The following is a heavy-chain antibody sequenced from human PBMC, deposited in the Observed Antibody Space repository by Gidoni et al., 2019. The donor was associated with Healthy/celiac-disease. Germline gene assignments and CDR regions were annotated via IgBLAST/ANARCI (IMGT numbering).Heavy chain of an antibody. D-gene: IGHD1-1*01. CDR1: GGSISSSS. J-gene: IGHJ6*02. V-gene: IGHV4-4*07. CDR2: IYTSGST. CDR3: ARVRYNWNDEPYYYGMDV. Sequence: QVQLQESGPGLVKPSETLSLTCPVSGGSISSSSWSWIRQPAGKGLEWIGRIYTSGSTNYNPPVKSRVTMSVDTSKNKFSLKLRSVTAADTAVYYCARVRYNWNDEPYYYGMDVWGQGTTVTVSS.